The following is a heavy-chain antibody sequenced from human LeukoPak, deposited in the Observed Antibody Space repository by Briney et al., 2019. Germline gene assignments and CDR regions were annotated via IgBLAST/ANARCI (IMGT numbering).Heavy chain of an antibody. CDR2: ISSSSSYI. V-gene: IGHV3-21*01. CDR3: ATVNCGGDCYSPSYFDY. Sequence: GGSLRLSCAASGFTFSSYSMNWVRHAPGKGLEWLSSISSSSSYIYYADSVKGRFTISRDNAKNSLYLQMNSLRAEDTAVYYCATVNCGGDCYSPSYFDYWGQGALVTVSS. D-gene: IGHD2-21*02. J-gene: IGHJ4*02. CDR1: GFTFSSYS.